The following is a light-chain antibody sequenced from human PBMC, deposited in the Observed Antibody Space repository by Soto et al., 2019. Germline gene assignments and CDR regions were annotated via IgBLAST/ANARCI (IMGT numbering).Light chain of an antibody. CDR3: QQFNNYPLT. V-gene: IGKV1D-13*01. Sequence: IQMTQSPSSLSASVGDRISITCRASQSVSSYLNWYQQKPGKAPKVLIYEASILQSGVPSRFSGSGSGTEFTLTISSLQPEDFATYYCQQFNNYPLTFGGGTKVDI. CDR2: EAS. CDR1: QSVSSY. J-gene: IGKJ4*01.